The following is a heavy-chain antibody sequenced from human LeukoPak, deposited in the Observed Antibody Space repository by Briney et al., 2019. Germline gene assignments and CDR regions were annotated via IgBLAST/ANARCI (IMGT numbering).Heavy chain of an antibody. J-gene: IGHJ4*01. CDR1: GGSISSGGYY. D-gene: IGHD6-19*01. CDR2: IYHSGST. CDR3: ARLGPNSGVNFDY. V-gene: IGHV4-30-2*01. Sequence: SQTLSLTCTVSGGSISSGGYYWSWIRQPPGKGLEWIGYIYHSGSTYYNPSLKSRVTISVDRSKNQFSLKLSSVTAADTAVYYCARLGPNSGVNFDYWGHGTLVTVSS.